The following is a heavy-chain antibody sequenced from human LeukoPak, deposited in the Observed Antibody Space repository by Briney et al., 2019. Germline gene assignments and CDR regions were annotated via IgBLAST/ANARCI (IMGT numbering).Heavy chain of an antibody. V-gene: IGHV1-69*05. CDR1: GGTFSSYA. CDR2: IIPIFGTA. J-gene: IGHJ3*02. D-gene: IGHD4-23*01. Sequence: ASVKVSCKASGGTFSSYAISWVRQAPGQGLEWMGGIIPIFGTANYAQKFQGRVTITTDESTSTAYMELSSLRSEDTAVYYCSRDLGVTRDRLNDAFDIWGQGTMVTVSS. CDR3: SRDLGVTRDRLNDAFDI.